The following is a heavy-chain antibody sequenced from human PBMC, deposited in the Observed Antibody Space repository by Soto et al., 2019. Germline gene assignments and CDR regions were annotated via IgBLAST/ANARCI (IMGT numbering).Heavy chain of an antibody. J-gene: IGHJ4*02. Sequence: QLTLKESGPTLVTPTQTLTLTCTFAGFSLSTRGVGVGWIRQPPGKALEWLGIIYWYDDKRYSQSLKSRLTLTKDTSKNPVGLTMTYMDPVDTATYYCAHGNYVWGSLDYWGQGALVPVSS. CDR1: GFSLSTRGVG. V-gene: IGHV2-5*01. CDR2: IYWYDDK. D-gene: IGHD3-16*01. CDR3: AHGNYVWGSLDY.